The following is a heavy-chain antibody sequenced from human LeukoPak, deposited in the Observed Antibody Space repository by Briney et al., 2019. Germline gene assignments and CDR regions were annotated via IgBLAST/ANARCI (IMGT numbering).Heavy chain of an antibody. V-gene: IGHV1-18*01. Sequence: GASVKVSCKTSGYTFTNYGISWVRQAPGLGLEWMGWISAYNGNTNYAQKVQGRVTMTTDTPTSTAYMALRSLRFDDTAVYYCARDQSVRLLQTSSTYFKHVFAIWGQGSMVTVSS. CDR2: ISAYNGNT. J-gene: IGHJ3*02. CDR3: ARDQSVRLLQTSSTYFKHVFAI. D-gene: IGHD6-13*01. CDR1: GYTFTNYG.